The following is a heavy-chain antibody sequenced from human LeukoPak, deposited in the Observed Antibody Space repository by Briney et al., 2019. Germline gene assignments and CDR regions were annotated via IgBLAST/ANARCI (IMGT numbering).Heavy chain of an antibody. CDR3: AKTIITYGDYAYYYGMDV. CDR1: GFTFSSYG. V-gene: IGHV3-30*18. D-gene: IGHD4-17*01. Sequence: GRSLRLSCAASGFTFSSYGMQWVRQAPGKGLEWVAVISYDGSNKYYADSVKGRFTISRDNSKNTLYLQMNSLRAEDTAVYYCAKTIITYGDYAYYYGMDVWGKGTTVTVSS. CDR2: ISYDGSNK. J-gene: IGHJ6*04.